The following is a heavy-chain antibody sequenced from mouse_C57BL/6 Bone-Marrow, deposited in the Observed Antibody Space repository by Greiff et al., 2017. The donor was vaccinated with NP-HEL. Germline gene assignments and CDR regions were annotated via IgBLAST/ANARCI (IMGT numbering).Heavy chain of an antibody. J-gene: IGHJ3*01. CDR3: APSFYCSRSSFAY. CDR2: IDPEDGDT. CDR1: GFNIKDYY. D-gene: IGHD1-1*01. V-gene: IGHV14-2*01. Sequence: EVKLVESGAELVKPGASVKLSCTASGFNIKDYYMHWVKQRTEQGLEWIGRIDPEDGDTKYAPKFQGKATITADTSSNTAYLQLSSLTSEDTAVYYCAPSFYCSRSSFAYWGQGTLVTVSA.